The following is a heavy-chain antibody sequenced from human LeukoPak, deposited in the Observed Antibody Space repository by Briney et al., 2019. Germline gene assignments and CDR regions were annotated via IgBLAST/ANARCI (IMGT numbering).Heavy chain of an antibody. V-gene: IGHV3-7*01. D-gene: IGHD2-15*01. CDR3: ARSGGSCYDY. CDR2: IKQDGSEK. J-gene: IGHJ4*02. Sequence: GGSLRLSCAASDFTFRSYWMSWVRQSPGKGLEWVANIKQDGSEKYYVDPVKGRFTISRDNAKNSLYLQMNSLRAEDTAVYYCARSGGSCYDYWGQGTLVTVSS. CDR1: DFTFRSYW.